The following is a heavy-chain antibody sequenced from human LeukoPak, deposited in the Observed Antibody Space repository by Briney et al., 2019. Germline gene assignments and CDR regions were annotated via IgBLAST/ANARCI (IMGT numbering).Heavy chain of an antibody. V-gene: IGHV3-30-3*01. CDR2: ISYDGSNK. CDR1: GFTFSSYA. Sequence: GGSLSLSCAASGFTFSSYALHWVRQAPGKGLEWVAVISYDGSNKYYADSVKGRFTISRDNAKNSLYLQMNSLRAEDTAVYYCARDALLWFGEPNWFDPWGQGTLVTVSS. J-gene: IGHJ5*02. CDR3: ARDALLWFGEPNWFDP. D-gene: IGHD3-10*01.